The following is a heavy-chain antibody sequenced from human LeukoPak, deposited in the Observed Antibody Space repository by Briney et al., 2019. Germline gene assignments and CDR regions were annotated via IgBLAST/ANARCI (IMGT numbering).Heavy chain of an antibody. Sequence: GASVKVSCKASGYTFTSYGISWVRQAPGQGLEWMGWISAYNGNTNYAQKLQGRVTMTTDTSTSTAYMELRSLRSDDTAVYYCARLASCSSTSCYKVGSNWFDPWGQGTLVTVSS. V-gene: IGHV1-18*01. CDR1: GYTFTSYG. CDR3: ARLASCSSTSCYKVGSNWFDP. CDR2: ISAYNGNT. J-gene: IGHJ5*02. D-gene: IGHD2-2*02.